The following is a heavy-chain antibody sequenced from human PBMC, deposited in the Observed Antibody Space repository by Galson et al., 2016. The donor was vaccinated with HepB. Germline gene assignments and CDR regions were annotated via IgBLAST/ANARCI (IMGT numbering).Heavy chain of an antibody. Sequence: SLRLSCAASGFTFSSYSLNWVRQAPGKGLEWVSFISSNNYIYYADSVQGRFTISRDNSKNTLYLQMSSLRADDSAVYYCAKDGCTSTSCYSYWGQGTLVTVSP. V-gene: IGHV3-21*04. J-gene: IGHJ4*02. CDR3: AKDGCTSTSCYSY. CDR2: ISSNNYI. CDR1: GFTFSSYS. D-gene: IGHD2-2*01.